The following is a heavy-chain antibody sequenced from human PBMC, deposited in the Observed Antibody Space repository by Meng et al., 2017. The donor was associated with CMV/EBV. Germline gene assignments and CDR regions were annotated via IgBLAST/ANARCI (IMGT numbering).Heavy chain of an antibody. D-gene: IGHD3-10*01. CDR2: IYPGDSDT. Sequence: GESLKISCKGSGYSFTSYWIGWVRQMPGKGLEWMGIIYPGDSDTRYSPSFQGQVTISADKSISTAYLQWSSLKASDTAMYYCASQGLNDYYDAGMGVFDIWGQGTMVTVSS. J-gene: IGHJ3*02. V-gene: IGHV5-51*01. CDR3: ASQGLNDYYDAGMGVFDI. CDR1: GYSFTSYW.